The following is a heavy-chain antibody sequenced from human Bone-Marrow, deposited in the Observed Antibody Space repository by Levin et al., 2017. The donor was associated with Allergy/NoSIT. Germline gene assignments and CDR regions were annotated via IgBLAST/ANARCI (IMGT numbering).Heavy chain of an antibody. V-gene: IGHV1-24*01. D-gene: IGHD3-3*01. J-gene: IGHJ2*01. Sequence: ASVKVSCKVSGYTLTELSMHWVRQAPGKGLEWMGGFDPEDGETIYAQKFQGRVTMTEDTSTDTAYMELSSLRSEDTAVYYCATDLPNYDFWSGCLDLWGRGTLVTVSS. CDR1: GYTLTELS. CDR2: FDPEDGET. CDR3: ATDLPNYDFWSGCLDL.